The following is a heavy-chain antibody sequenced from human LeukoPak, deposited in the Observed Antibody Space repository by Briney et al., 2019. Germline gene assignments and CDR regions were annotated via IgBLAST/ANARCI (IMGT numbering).Heavy chain of an antibody. CDR2: IIPIFGTA. CDR1: GYTVTSYD. CDR3: AREFSGTTSVNYYYGMDV. Sequence: SVKVSCKASGYTVTSYDISWVRQAPGQGLEWMGGIIPIFGTANYAQKFQGRVTITADESTSTAYMELSSLRSEDTAVYYCAREFSGTTSVNYYYGMDVWGQGTTVTVSS. V-gene: IGHV1-69*13. D-gene: IGHD1-7*01. J-gene: IGHJ6*02.